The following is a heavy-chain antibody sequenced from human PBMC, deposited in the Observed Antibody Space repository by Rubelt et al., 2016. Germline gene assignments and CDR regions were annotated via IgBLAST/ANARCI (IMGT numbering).Heavy chain of an antibody. J-gene: IGHJ4*02. D-gene: IGHD2-15*01. CDR2: ISSSGSAI. CDR3: ARREGYCSGGTCYFDY. V-gene: IGHV3-48*01. Sequence: VSGKGLEWVSHISSSGSAIHYGDSVKGRFTISRDNSKNTLYLQMNSLRAEDTAVYYCARREGYCSGGTCYFDYWGQGTLVTVSS.